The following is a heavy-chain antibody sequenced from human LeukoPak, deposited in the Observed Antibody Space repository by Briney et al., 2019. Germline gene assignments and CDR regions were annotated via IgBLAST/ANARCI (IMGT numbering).Heavy chain of an antibody. V-gene: IGHV3-30*04. Sequence: GGSLRLSCAASGFTFSSYAMHWVRQAPGKGLEWVAVISYDGSNKYYADSVKGRFTISRDNSKNTLYLQMNSLRAEDTAVYYCAKAAVVATFGLIDYWGQGTLVTVSS. J-gene: IGHJ4*02. CDR1: GFTFSSYA. CDR3: AKAAVVATFGLIDY. CDR2: ISYDGSNK. D-gene: IGHD2-21*01.